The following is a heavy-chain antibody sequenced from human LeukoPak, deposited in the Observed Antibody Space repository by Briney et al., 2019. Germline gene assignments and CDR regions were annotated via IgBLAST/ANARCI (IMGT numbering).Heavy chain of an antibody. CDR1: GGSISGYY. V-gene: IGHV4-59*08. J-gene: IGHJ5*02. CDR2: IYYSGST. CDR3: ARQSAEAGTQWFDP. D-gene: IGHD6-19*01. Sequence: PSETLSLTCTVSGGSISGYYWTWIRQPPGKGLERIGYIYYSGSTNYNPSLKSRVTISVDTSKNQFSLKLNSVTAADTAVYYCARQSAEAGTQWFDPWGQGTLVTVSS.